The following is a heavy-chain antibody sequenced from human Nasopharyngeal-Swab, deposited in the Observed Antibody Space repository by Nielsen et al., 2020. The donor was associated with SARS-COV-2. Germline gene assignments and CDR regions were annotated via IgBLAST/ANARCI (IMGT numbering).Heavy chain of an antibody. V-gene: IGHV3-19*01. CDR3: VRTLKNMVRGVIISGGGWFDP. D-gene: IGHD3-10*01. CDR2: VSWNGNRT. J-gene: IGHJ5*02. Sequence: GGSLRLSCAASGFTFSNSDMNWVRQAPGKGLEWVSGVSWNGNRTHYTDSVKGRFIISRDNSRNFLYQQMNSLRPEDMAVYYCVRTLKNMVRGVIISGGGWFDPWGQGTLVTVSS. CDR1: GFTFSNSD.